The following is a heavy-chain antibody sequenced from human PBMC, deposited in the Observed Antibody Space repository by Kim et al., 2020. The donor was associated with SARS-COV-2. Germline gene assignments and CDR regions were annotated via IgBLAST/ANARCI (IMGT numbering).Heavy chain of an antibody. CDR3: AREVIVVVPAMDY. D-gene: IGHD2-2*01. V-gene: IGHV3-11*04. Sequence: SADSGRSRFPVTRDTAQTPRYLQMNSLSAEDTAVYYCAREVIVVVPAMDYWGQGTLVTVSS. J-gene: IGHJ4*02.